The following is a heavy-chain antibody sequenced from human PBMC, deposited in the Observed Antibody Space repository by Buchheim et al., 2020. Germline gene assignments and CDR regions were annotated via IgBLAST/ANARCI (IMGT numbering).Heavy chain of an antibody. CDR1: GYSFTSYW. Sequence: EVQLVQSGAEVKKPGESLQISCKGSGYSFTSYWIGWVRQLPGKGLEWMGIIYPGDSATRSSPSFQGQVTISADKSISTAYLQWSSLKASDTAMYYCATPGYSSGPSGYYYGMDVWGQGTT. V-gene: IGHV5-51*01. D-gene: IGHD6-19*01. J-gene: IGHJ6*02. CDR3: ATPGYSSGPSGYYYGMDV. CDR2: IYPGDSAT.